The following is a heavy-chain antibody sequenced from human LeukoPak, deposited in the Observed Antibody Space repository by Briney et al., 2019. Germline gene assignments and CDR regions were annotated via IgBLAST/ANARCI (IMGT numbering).Heavy chain of an antibody. CDR3: AREEVSGHYFDY. Sequence: ASVKVSCKASGYTFTGYDINWVRQATGQGLEWMGWMNPNSGNTGYAQKFQGRVTITRNTSISTAYMELSSLRSEDTAVYYCAREEVSGHYFDYWGQGTLVTVSS. CDR2: MNPNSGNT. CDR1: GYTFTGYD. J-gene: IGHJ4*02. D-gene: IGHD3-16*02. V-gene: IGHV1-8*03.